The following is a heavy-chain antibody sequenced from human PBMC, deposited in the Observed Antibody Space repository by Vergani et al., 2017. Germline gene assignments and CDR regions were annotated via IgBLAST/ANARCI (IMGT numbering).Heavy chain of an antibody. CDR3: ARAPRYSPSDYYYYYMDV. CDR1: GGSISSYY. CDR2: MYYSGST. D-gene: IGHD4-11*01. J-gene: IGHJ6*03. V-gene: IGHV4-59*01. Sequence: QVQLQESGPGLVKPSETLSLICTVSGGSISSYYWSWIRQPPGKGLEWIGYMYYSGSTNYNPSLNSRVTISVDTSKNQFSLKLSSVTAADTAVYYCARAPRYSPSDYYYYYMDVWGKGTMVTVSS.